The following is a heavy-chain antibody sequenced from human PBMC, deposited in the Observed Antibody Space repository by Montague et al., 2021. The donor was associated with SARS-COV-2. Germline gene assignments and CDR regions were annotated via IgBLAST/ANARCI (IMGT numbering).Heavy chain of an antibody. Sequence: SEILSLTCNVAGGSMSGYNWSWIRQPPGKGLQWIGSMYNSENTSYNPSLKSRVTISVDTSKKQFSLRLSSVTAADTAVYFCARGINSAGSYYYHLDVWGQGTTVTVSS. CDR1: GGSMSGYN. J-gene: IGHJ6*02. D-gene: IGHD2-21*01. CDR3: ARGINSAGSYYYHLDV. CDR2: MYNSENT. V-gene: IGHV4-59*01.